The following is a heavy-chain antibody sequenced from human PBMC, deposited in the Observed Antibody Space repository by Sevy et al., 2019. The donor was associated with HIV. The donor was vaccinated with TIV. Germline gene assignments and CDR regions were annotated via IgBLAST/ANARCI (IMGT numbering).Heavy chain of an antibody. J-gene: IGHJ4*02. CDR1: GFTFSRYW. Sequence: GGSLRLSCAASGFTFSRYWMSWVRQAPGKGVEWVANIKQGGSEKYYVDSVKGRFTISRDNAKNSLYLQMNSLRGEDTAVYYCARGPAPYYDFWSGIYFDFWGQGTLVTVSS. V-gene: IGHV3-7*03. D-gene: IGHD3-3*01. CDR3: ARGPAPYYDFWSGIYFDF. CDR2: IKQGGSEK.